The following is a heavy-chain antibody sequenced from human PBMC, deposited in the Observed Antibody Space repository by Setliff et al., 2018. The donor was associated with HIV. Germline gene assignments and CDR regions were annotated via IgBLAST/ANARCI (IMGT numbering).Heavy chain of an antibody. Sequence: QPGGSLRLSCAASGFTFNTYAMSWVRQAPGKGLEWVSSMGGSSGDTYYADSVKGRFTISRDNTKNTLSLQMNSLGAEDTAIYYCANRFRTSNNWYYFDYWGPGTLVTVSS. D-gene: IGHD6-13*01. CDR1: GFTFNTYA. J-gene: IGHJ4*02. CDR3: ANRFRTSNNWYYFDY. CDR2: MGGSSGDT. V-gene: IGHV3-23*01.